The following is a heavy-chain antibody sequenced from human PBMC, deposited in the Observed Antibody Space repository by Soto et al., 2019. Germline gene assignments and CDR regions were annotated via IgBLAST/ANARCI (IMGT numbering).Heavy chain of an antibody. V-gene: IGHV3-66*01. Sequence: EVQLVESGGGLVQPGRSLRLSCAASEFTVGNNYMSWVRQAPGKGLEWVSLIYSNGDTRYADSVRGMFTISRDNSKNIQYLQMNSLRADDPAIYYIMNRPQAWGRGTLVTVSS. CDR1: EFTVGNNY. CDR3: MNRPQA. CDR2: IYSNGDT. D-gene: IGHD6-6*01. J-gene: IGHJ5*02.